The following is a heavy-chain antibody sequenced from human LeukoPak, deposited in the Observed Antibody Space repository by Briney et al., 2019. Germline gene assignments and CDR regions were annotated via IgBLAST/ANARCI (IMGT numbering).Heavy chain of an antibody. CDR1: GFTFDDYA. Sequence: GGSLRLSCTVSGFTFDDYAMHWARHTPGKGLEWVAGITWNRDNIGYGDSVEGRFTISRDNVKNSLYLHMNNLRAEDTAVYYCVRDRESRSAWLLDSWGQGTLVTVSS. D-gene: IGHD3-9*01. CDR2: ITWNRDNI. CDR3: VRDRESRSAWLLDS. V-gene: IGHV3-9*01. J-gene: IGHJ4*02.